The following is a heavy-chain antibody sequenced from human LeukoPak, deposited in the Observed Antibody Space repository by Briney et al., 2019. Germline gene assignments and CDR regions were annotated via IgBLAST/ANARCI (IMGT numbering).Heavy chain of an antibody. CDR1: GYTFTTYD. CDR3: VRGFRSDTSGRKFDC. CDR2: MNPHSGNT. V-gene: IGHV1-8*01. Sequence: ASVKVSCKASGYTFTTYDFNWVRQATGQGLEWMGWMNPHSGNTGSAQNFQGRVAMIRNTSIDTAYMELSSLRVEDTAVYYCVRGFRSDTSGRKFDCWGQGTLVTVSS. J-gene: IGHJ4*02. D-gene: IGHD2-2*01.